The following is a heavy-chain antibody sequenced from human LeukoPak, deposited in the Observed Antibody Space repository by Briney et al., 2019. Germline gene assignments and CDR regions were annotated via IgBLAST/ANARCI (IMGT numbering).Heavy chain of an antibody. CDR1: GGSTSSSSYY. CDR2: IYYSGST. V-gene: IGHV4-39*07. Sequence: SETLSLTCTVSGGSTSSSSYYWGWIRQPPGKGLEWIGSIYYSGSTYYNPSLKSRVTIPVDTSKNQFSLKLSSVTAADTAVYYCARDEAGYGMDVWGQGTTVTVSS. CDR3: ARDEAGYGMDV. J-gene: IGHJ6*02.